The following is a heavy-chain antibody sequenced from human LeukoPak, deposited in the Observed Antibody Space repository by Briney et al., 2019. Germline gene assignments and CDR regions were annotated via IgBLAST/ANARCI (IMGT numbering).Heavy chain of an antibody. CDR2: INPTGDYT. D-gene: IGHD1-1*01. V-gene: IGHV1-46*01. J-gene: IGHJ5*02. CDR3: ARDHSIDDKSWWLDP. CDR1: GDTFTRNW. Sequence: ASVKVSCKTSGDTFTRNWMHWIRQGPGQGLEWMGVINPTGDYTMYAQKFQGRVIVTRDVSSNTDYMELGSLRSDDTAVYYCARDHSIDDKSWWLDPWGQGTLVTASS.